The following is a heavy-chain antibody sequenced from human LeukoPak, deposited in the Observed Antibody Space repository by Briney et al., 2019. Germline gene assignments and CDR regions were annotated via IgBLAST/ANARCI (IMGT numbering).Heavy chain of an antibody. Sequence: PSETLSLTCTLSGGSISSYYWSWIRQPPGKGLEWIGYIYYSGSTNYNPSLKSRVTMSVDTSKNQFSLKLSSVTAADTAVYYCARGVEYSSSSGLGYWGKGTLVTVSS. CDR1: GGSISSYY. D-gene: IGHD6-6*01. CDR2: IYYSGST. CDR3: ARGVEYSSSSGLGY. J-gene: IGHJ4*02. V-gene: IGHV4-59*01.